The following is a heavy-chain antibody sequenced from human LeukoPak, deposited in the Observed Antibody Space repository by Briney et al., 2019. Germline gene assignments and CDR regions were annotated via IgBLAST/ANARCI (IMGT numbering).Heavy chain of an antibody. J-gene: IGHJ4*02. CDR3: AKDANSLHSSGYFIPFDS. CDR1: GFTFSRFA. CDR2: MSGNGLQT. V-gene: IGHV3-23*01. Sequence: GGSLRLSCSASGFTFSRFAMTWVRHLPGKGLEWVSTMSGNGLQTFYADSVKGRFSVSRDNSKNIVYLQMDSLSADDSALYSCAKDANSLHSSGYFIPFDSWGPGTLVTVAS. D-gene: IGHD6-25*01.